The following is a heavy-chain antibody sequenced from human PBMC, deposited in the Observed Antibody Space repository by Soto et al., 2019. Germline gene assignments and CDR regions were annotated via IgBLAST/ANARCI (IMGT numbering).Heavy chain of an antibody. V-gene: IGHV3-30*18. CDR2: ISYDGSNK. CDR1: GFTFSSYG. J-gene: IGHJ6*02. D-gene: IGHD6-13*01. Sequence: GGSLRLSCAASGFTFSSYGMHWVRQAPGKGLEWVAVISYDGSNKYYADSVKGRFTISRDNSKNTLYLQMNSLRAEDTAVYYCAKDTPWVAAAGYYYYGMDVWGQGTTVTVSS. CDR3: AKDTPWVAAAGYYYYGMDV.